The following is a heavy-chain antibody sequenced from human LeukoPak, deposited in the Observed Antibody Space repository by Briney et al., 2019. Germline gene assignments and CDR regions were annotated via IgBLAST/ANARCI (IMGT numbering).Heavy chain of an antibody. V-gene: IGHV3-30*04. CDR1: GFIFSSYA. CDR2: ISYDGNNK. D-gene: IGHD6-19*01. CDR3: ARDRGRQAVAGTYDAFDI. J-gene: IGHJ3*02. Sequence: GGSLRLSCAASGFIFSSYAMHWVRQAPGKGLEWVAVISYDGNNKFYADSVKGRFIISRDNSRKTLHLQMFRVRTEDMAVYFCARDRGRQAVAGTYDAFDIWGLGTVVTVSS.